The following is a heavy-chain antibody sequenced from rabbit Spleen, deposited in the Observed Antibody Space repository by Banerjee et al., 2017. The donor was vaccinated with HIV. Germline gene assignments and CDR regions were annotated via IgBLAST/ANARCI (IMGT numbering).Heavy chain of an antibody. CDR1: GFSFSSNYY. V-gene: IGHV1S45*01. CDR3: GRRYGAYANAFDP. Sequence: QEQLEESGGGLVKPGGTLTLTCTASGFSFSSNYYMCWVRQAPGKGPEWIACIYVGSSGSTYYASWAKGRFTISKTSSTTVTLQMTSLTGADTATYFCGRRYGAYANAFDPWGPGTLVTVS. D-gene: IGHD6-1*01. J-gene: IGHJ2*01. CDR2: IYVGSSGST.